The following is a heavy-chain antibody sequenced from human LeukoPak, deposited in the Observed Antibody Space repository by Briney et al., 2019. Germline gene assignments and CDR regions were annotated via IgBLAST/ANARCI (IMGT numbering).Heavy chain of an antibody. CDR1: GFTVSTNY. CDR3: ARDGIFDY. V-gene: IGHV3-53*04. J-gene: IGHJ4*02. CDR2: IYSGGST. Sequence: GGSLRLSCAASGFTVSTNYMSWVRQAPGKGLEWVSLIYSGGSTYYADSVKGRFTISRHNSKNTLYLQMNSLRDEDTAVYYCARDGIFDYWGQGTLVTVSS.